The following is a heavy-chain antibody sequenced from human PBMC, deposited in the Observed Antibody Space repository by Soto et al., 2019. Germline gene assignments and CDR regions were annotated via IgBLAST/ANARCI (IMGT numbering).Heavy chain of an antibody. D-gene: IGHD6-19*01. Sequence: GGSLKISCKGSGYSFSSYGISWVRQMPGKGLEWVGRIDPSDAYTNYSPSFQGHVTISADKSISTAYLQWSSLKASDTAMYYCVICGWWYGMDVWGQGTPVTVSS. CDR2: IDPSDAYT. V-gene: IGHV5-10-1*01. CDR3: VICGWWYGMDV. CDR1: GYSFSSYG. J-gene: IGHJ6*02.